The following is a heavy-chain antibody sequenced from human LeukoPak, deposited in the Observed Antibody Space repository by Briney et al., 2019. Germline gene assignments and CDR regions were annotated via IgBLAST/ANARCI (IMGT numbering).Heavy chain of an antibody. CDR2: IYYSGST. CDR3: ARSVIAVAGTNWFDP. V-gene: IGHV4-59*01. J-gene: IGHJ5*02. Sequence: SETLSLTCTVSGGSISSYYWSWIRQPPGKGLEWIGYIYYSGSTNYNPSLKSRVTISVDTSKNQFSLKLSSVTAADTAVYYCARSVIAVAGTNWFDPWGQGTLVTVSS. CDR1: GGSISSYY. D-gene: IGHD6-19*01.